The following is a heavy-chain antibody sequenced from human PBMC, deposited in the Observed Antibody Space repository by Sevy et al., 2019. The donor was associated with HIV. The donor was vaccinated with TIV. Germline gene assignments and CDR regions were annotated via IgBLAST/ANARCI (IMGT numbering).Heavy chain of an antibody. J-gene: IGHJ6*02. V-gene: IGHV3-53*01. CDR2: IYSGGST. CDR3: ARDPPMITFGGVIVPYGMDV. Sequence: GGSLRLSCAASGFTVSSNYMSWVRQAPGKGLEWVSVIYSGGSTYYADSVKGRFTISRDNSKNTLYLQMNSLIAEDTALYYCARDPPMITFGGVIVPYGMDVWGQGTTVTVSS. CDR1: GFTVSSNY. D-gene: IGHD3-16*02.